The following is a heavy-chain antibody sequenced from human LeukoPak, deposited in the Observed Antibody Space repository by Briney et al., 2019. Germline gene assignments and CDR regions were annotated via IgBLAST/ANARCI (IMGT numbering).Heavy chain of an antibody. Sequence: GRSLRLSCAASGFTFSSYAMHWVRQAPGKGLEWVAVISYDGSNKYYADSVKGRFTISRDNSKNTLYLQMNSLRAEDTAVYYCAKPGASGSGSGYFDYWGQGTLVTVSS. D-gene: IGHD3-10*01. V-gene: IGHV3-30*18. CDR1: GFTFSSYA. CDR2: ISYDGSNK. CDR3: AKPGASGSGSGYFDY. J-gene: IGHJ4*02.